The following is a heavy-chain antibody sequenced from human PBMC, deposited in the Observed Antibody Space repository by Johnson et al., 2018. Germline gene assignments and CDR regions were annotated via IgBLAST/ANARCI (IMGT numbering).Heavy chain of an antibody. CDR1: GGSISSYY. CDR2: IYYSGST. V-gene: IGHV4-59*01. J-gene: IGHJ3*02. CDR3: ARAGIRAAAGTLDAFDI. Sequence: QVQLQESGPGLVKPSETLSLTCTVSGGSISSYYWSWIRQPPGKGLEWIGYIYYSGSTNYNPSLKSRVTISVDTSKNQFSLKLSSVTAADTAVYYCARAGIRAAAGTLDAFDIWGQGTMVTVSS. D-gene: IGHD6-13*01.